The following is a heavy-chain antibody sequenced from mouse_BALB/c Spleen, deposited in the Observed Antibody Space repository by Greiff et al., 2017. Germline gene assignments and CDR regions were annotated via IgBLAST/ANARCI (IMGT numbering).Heavy chain of an antibody. V-gene: IGHV3-2*02. CDR2: ISYSGST. J-gene: IGHJ3*01. D-gene: IGHD2-14*01. CDR3: ARDYRYDGFAY. Sequence: EVQGVESGPGLVKPSQSLSLTCTVTGYSITSDYAWNWIRQFPGNKLEWMGYISYSGSTSYNPSLKSRISITRDTSKNQFFLQLNSVTTEDTATYYCARDYRYDGFAYWGQGTLVTVSA. CDR1: GYSITSDYA.